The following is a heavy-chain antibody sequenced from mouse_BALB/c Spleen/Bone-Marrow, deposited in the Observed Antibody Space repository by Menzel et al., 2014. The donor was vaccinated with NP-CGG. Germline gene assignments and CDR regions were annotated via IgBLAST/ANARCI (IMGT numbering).Heavy chain of an antibody. CDR2: INPDSSTI. V-gene: IGHV4-1*02. CDR1: GFDSSRYW. Sequence: EVQLQQSGGGLVQPGGSLKLSCAASGFDSSRYWMSWVRQAPGKGLEWIGEINPDSSTINYTPSPKDKFIISRDNAKNTLYLQMSKVRSEDTALYYCERLSYYGRFAYWGQGTLVTVSA. D-gene: IGHD1-1*01. CDR3: ERLSYYGRFAY. J-gene: IGHJ3*01.